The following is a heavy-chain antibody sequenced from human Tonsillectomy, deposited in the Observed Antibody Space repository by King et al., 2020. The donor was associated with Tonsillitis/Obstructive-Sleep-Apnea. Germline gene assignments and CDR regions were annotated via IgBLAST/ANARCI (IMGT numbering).Heavy chain of an antibody. CDR3: ARGRGAVVPGTPPGSDPPWKY. D-gene: IGHD2-2*01. CDR1: GYTFTSYY. CDR2: IIPYGGST. Sequence: VQLVESGAEVKKPGASVKVSCKASGYTFTSYYLHWVRQAPGQGLEWMGLIIPYGGSTTYAQKFQGRVTMTRDTSTSTVYMELSSLRSDDTAMYYCARGRGAVVPGTPPGSDPPWKYWGQGSQLLVST. V-gene: IGHV1-46*01. J-gene: IGHJ4*02.